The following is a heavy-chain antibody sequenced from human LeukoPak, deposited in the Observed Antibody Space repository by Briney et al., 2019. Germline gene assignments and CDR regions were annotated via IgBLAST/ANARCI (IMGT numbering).Heavy chain of an antibody. Sequence: SETLSLTCTVSGGSISSYYWSWIRQPPGKGLEWIGYIYYSGSTNYNPSLKSRVTISMDTSKNQFSLKLSSVAAADTAVYYRARSPYYMDVWGKGTTVTVSS. CDR3: ARSPYYMDV. V-gene: IGHV4-59*01. CDR1: GGSISSYY. CDR2: IYYSGST. J-gene: IGHJ6*03.